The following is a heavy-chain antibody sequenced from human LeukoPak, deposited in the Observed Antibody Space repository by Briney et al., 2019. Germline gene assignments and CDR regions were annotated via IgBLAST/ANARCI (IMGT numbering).Heavy chain of an antibody. V-gene: IGHV5-51*01. CDR1: GYSFTSYW. Sequence: GESLKISCKGSGYSFTSYWIGWVRQMPGKGLEWMGIIYPGDSDTRYSPSFQGQVTISADKPISTAYLQWSSLKASDTAMYYCASSPLVDYDSSGYYYPFDYWGQGTLVTVSS. CDR2: IYPGDSDT. J-gene: IGHJ4*02. CDR3: ASSPLVDYDSSGYYYPFDY. D-gene: IGHD3-22*01.